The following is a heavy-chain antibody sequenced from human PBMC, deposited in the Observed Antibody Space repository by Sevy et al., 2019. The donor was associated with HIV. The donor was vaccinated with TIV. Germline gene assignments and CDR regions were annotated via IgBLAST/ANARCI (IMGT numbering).Heavy chain of an antibody. V-gene: IGHV4-39*01. CDR2: IYYSGST. CDR3: ARRGGYYDSSGYYPYYFDY. CDR1: GGSISSSSYY. J-gene: IGHJ4*02. D-gene: IGHD3-22*01. Sequence: SETLSLTCTVSGGSISSSSYYWGWIRQPPGKGLEWIGSIYYSGSTYYNPSHKSRVTISVDTSKNQFSLKLSSVTAADTAGYYCARRGGYYDSSGYYPYYFDYWGQGTLVTVSS.